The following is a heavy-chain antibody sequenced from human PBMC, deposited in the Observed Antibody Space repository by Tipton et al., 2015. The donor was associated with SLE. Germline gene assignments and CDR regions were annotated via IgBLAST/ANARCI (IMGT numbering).Heavy chain of an antibody. J-gene: IGHJ4*02. CDR3: ARDMVQGVIPFGY. D-gene: IGHD3-10*01. CDR1: GFTFSSYA. Sequence: GSLRLSCAASGFTFSSYAMSWVRQAPGKGLEWVSAISGSGGSTYYADSVKGRFTISRDNSKNTLYLQMNSLRAEDTAVYYCARDMVQGVIPFGYWGQGTLVTVSS. V-gene: IGHV3-23*01. CDR2: ISGSGGST.